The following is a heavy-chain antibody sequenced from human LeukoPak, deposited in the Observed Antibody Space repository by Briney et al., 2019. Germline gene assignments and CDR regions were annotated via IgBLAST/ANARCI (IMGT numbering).Heavy chain of an antibody. CDR1: GFTFSSYA. Sequence: EGSLRLSCAASGFTFSSYAMHWVRQAPGKGLERVAVISYDGSNKYYADSVKGRFTISRDNSKNTLYLQMNSVRAEDTAVYYCAKFASIAGDYWGQGTLVTVSS. D-gene: IGHD6-6*01. V-gene: IGHV3-30*04. J-gene: IGHJ4*02. CDR3: AKFASIAGDY. CDR2: ISYDGSNK.